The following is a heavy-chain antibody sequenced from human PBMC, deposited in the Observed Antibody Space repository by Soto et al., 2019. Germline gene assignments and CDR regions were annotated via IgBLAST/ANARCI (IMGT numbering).Heavy chain of an antibody. CDR1: GFTFDYYA. V-gene: IGHV3-9*01. D-gene: IGHD3-22*01. CDR3: AKGSYSSGYSPFDY. J-gene: IGHJ4*02. CDR2: ISWNSGSI. Sequence: GGSLRLSCAASGFTFDYYAMHWVRQSPGKGLEWVSGISWNSGSIGYADSVKGRFTISRDNAKNSLYLQMNSLRAEDTALYYCAKGSYSSGYSPFDYWGQGTLVTVSS.